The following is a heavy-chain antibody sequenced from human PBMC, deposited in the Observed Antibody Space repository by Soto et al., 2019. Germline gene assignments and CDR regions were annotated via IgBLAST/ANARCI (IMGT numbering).Heavy chain of an antibody. V-gene: IGHV4-30-4*08. Sequence: PSETLSLTCTLSGDSMSTFTYWTWVRQPPGKGLEWIGYIYNAGSTYYRPPLESRMHMSLDATRNHYSLRLTSVTAADTAVYFCARAPVGLDTISYFDYWGQGKLVTVSS. D-gene: IGHD3-9*01. CDR3: ARAPVGLDTISYFDY. CDR2: IYNAGST. CDR1: GDSMSTFTY. J-gene: IGHJ4*02.